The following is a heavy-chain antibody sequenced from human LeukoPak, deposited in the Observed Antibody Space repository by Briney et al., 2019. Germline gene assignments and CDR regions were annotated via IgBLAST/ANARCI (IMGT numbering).Heavy chain of an antibody. V-gene: IGHV3-30*02. CDR1: GFTFSSYG. CDR2: IRYDGSNK. D-gene: IGHD3-16*02. Sequence: GGSLRLSCAASGFTFSSYGMHWVRQAPGKGLEWVAFIRYDGSNKYYADSVKGRFTISRDNSKNTLYLQMNSLRAEDTAVYYRAREARDYVWGSYRYTAPFDYWGQGTLVTVSS. CDR3: AREARDYVWGSYRYTAPFDY. J-gene: IGHJ4*02.